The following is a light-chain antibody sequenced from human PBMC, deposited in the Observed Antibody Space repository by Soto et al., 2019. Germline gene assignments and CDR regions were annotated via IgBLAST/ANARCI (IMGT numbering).Light chain of an antibody. J-gene: IGKJ4*01. V-gene: IGKV3-15*01. Sequence: EIVMTQSPATLSVSPGERATLSCRASQSVSSNLAWYQQKPGQAPRLLIYGASTRATRIPARFSGSGSGTEFTLTSSSLQSQDCAVYYGQQYNNWPPNTFGGGTKVEIK. CDR3: QQYNNWPPNT. CDR1: QSVSSN. CDR2: GAS.